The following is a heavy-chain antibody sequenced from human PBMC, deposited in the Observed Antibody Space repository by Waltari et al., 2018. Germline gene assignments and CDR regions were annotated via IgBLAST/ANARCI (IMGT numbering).Heavy chain of an antibody. J-gene: IGHJ4*02. Sequence: QVQLVESGGGVVQPGWSLRLSCAASGFTFSSSGMHWVRPAPGKGLEWVAFIRYDGSNKYYADSVKGRFTISRDNSKNTLYLQMNSLRAEDTAVYYCAKGCGYDCPAHLDYWGQGTLVTVSS. CDR2: IRYDGSNK. V-gene: IGHV3-30*02. CDR1: GFTFSSSG. CDR3: AKGCGYDCPAHLDY. D-gene: IGHD5-12*01.